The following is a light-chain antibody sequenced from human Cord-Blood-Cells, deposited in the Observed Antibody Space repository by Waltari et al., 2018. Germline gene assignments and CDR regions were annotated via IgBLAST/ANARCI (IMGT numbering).Light chain of an antibody. V-gene: IGKV3-15*01. CDR3: QQYNNWPPLT. J-gene: IGKJ4*01. Sequence: EIVMTQSPATLSVSPGERATLSCRASQSVSSNLAWYQQKPGQAPRPLIYCASTRAPGIPAWFSGSGSSTEFTLTISSLQSEDFAVYYCQQYNNWPPLTFGGGTKVEIK. CDR1: QSVSSN. CDR2: CAS.